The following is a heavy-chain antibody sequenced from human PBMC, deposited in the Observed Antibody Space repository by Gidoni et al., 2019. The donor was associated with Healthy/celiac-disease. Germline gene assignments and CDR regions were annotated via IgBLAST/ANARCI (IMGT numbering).Heavy chain of an antibody. CDR3: ARLGEGYSSGWAIDY. D-gene: IGHD6-19*01. CDR1: GGSISSRSYY. J-gene: IGHJ4*02. Sequence: QLQLQESGPGLVKPSETLSLTCTVSGGSISSRSYYWGWIRQPPGKGLEWIGSIYYSGSTYYNPSLKSRVTISVDTSKNQFSLKLSSVTAADTAVYYCARLGEGYSSGWAIDYWGQGTLVTVSS. CDR2: IYYSGST. V-gene: IGHV4-39*01.